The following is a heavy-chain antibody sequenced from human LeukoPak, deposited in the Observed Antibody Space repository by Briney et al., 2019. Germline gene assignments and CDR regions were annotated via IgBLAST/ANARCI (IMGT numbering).Heavy chain of an antibody. V-gene: IGHV4-59*01. J-gene: IGHJ4*02. Sequence: PSETLSLTCTVSGDSISSYYWSWIRQSPGKGLEWIGYIYSSGSTNYDPSLKSRVTILVDTSKNQFSLKLSSVTAADTAVYYCARVNPEGIAVDGSFDYWGQGTPVTVSS. CDR1: GDSISSYY. D-gene: IGHD6-19*01. CDR3: ARVNPEGIAVDGSFDY. CDR2: IYSSGST.